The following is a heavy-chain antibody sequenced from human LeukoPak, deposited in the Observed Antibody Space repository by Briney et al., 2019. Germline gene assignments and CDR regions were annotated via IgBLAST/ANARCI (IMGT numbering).Heavy chain of an antibody. CDR1: GFTFSSYW. CDR3: ASDGSH. CDR2: IKQDGSEK. D-gene: IGHD2-15*01. J-gene: IGHJ4*02. Sequence: GGSLRLSCAASGFTFSSYWMSWVRQAPGKGLEWVANIKQDGSEKYYVDSVKGRFTISRDNSNNTLYLQMNSLRVEDTAVYYCASDGSHWGQGTLVTVSS. V-gene: IGHV3-7*01.